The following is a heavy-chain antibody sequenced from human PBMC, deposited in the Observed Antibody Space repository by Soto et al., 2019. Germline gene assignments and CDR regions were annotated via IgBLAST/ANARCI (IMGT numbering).Heavy chain of an antibody. CDR1: GFTFSNAW. J-gene: IGHJ6*02. Sequence: EVQLVESGGGLVKPGGSLRLSCAASGFTFSNAWMNWVRQAPGKGLEWVGRIKSKTDGGTTDYAAPVKGRFTISRDDSKNTLYLQMNSLKTEDTAVYYCTRDCSGGSCYSYYYGMDVWGQRTTVTVSS. D-gene: IGHD2-15*01. CDR3: TRDCSGGSCYSYYYGMDV. CDR2: IKSKTDGGTT. V-gene: IGHV3-15*07.